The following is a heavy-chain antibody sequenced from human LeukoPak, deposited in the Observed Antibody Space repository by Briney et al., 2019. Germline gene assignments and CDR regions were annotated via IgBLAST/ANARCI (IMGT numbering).Heavy chain of an antibody. CDR1: GFTFTTYN. D-gene: IGHD2-2*01. Sequence: GESLRLSCAASGFTFTTYNMNWVRQAPGKGPEWVAYITASDTTKYYADSVKGRFTISRDNAKKPLFLQMNSLRAEDTAVYYCTTAPAFSSSWRSWGQGTLVTVSS. V-gene: IGHV3-48*01. CDR3: TTAPAFSSSWRS. CDR2: ITASDTTK. J-gene: IGHJ5*02.